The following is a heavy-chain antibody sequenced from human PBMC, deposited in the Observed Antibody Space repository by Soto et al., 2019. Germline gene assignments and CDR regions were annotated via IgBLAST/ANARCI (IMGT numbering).Heavy chain of an antibody. V-gene: IGHV3-74*03. CDR3: VRDLTWLETPGDDFDY. Sequence: EVQLVESGGGLVQPGGSLRLSCAASGFTFTDFWMHWVRQAPGKGLQWVARINPTETVETYADSVKGRFSISRDNAKNTVYLQMNRLRDDDTAIYYCVRDLTWLETPGDDFDYWGQGTLVTVSS. CDR1: GFTFTDFW. D-gene: IGHD6-19*01. CDR2: INPTETVE. J-gene: IGHJ4*02.